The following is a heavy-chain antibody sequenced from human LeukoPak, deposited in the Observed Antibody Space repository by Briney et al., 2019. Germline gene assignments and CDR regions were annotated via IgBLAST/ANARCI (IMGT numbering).Heavy chain of an antibody. CDR3: AKEIAAAGINLPDY. Sequence: GGSLRLSCAASGFTFSSYGMHWVRQAPGKGLEWVAVISYDGSNRYYADSVKGRFTISRDDSKNTLYLQMNSLRAEDTAVYYCAKEIAAAGINLPDYWGQGTLVTVSS. D-gene: IGHD6-13*01. CDR2: ISYDGSNR. V-gene: IGHV3-30*18. CDR1: GFTFSSYG. J-gene: IGHJ4*02.